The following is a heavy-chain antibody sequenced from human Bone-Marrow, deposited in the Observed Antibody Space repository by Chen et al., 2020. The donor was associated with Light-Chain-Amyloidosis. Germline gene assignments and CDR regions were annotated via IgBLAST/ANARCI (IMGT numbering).Heavy chain of an antibody. CDR2: IFRGDIT. CDR3: ARGPSEVEWGVVKSAFAFDF. CDR1: GASIISSEYY. J-gene: IGHJ3*01. V-gene: IGHV4-39*07. Sequence: QLQESGPGLVAPSRTLSLTCTVSGASIISSEYYWGWMRQAPGKGLEWIGSIFRGDITYYTSSLKSRVTLSVDTSNNHISLRLRSVTAGDTAIYYCARGPSEVEWGVVKSAFAFDFWGQGTMVTVSS. D-gene: IGHD2-21*01.